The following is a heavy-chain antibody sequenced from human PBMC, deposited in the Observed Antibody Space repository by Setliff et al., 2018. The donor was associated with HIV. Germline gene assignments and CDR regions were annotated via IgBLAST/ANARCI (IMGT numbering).Heavy chain of an antibody. V-gene: IGHV4-59*01. D-gene: IGHD3-22*01. CDR2: ISYTGTT. CDR1: GGSISNYY. J-gene: IGHJ4*02. CDR3: ARHVARFDYDTGGYYVSHFDY. Sequence: PSETLSLTCTVSGGSISNYYWSWIRQPPGKGLEWIGYISYTGTTKYNPSLKSRVTMSVDTSKNQFSVRLSSVSAADTAVYFCARHVARFDYDTGGYYVSHFDYWGQGTQVTVSS.